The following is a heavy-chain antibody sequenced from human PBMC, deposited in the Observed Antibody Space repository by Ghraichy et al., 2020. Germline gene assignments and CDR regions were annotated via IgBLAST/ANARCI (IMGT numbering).Heavy chain of an antibody. CDR3: AKTYYDYVWGSYRLYYFDY. D-gene: IGHD3-16*02. J-gene: IGHJ4*02. CDR1: GFTFSSYA. V-gene: IGHV3-23*01. Sequence: GGSLRLSCAASGFTFSSYAMSWVRQAPGKGLEWVSAISGSGGSTYYADSVKGRFTISRDNSKNTLYLQMNSLRAEDTALYYCAKTYYDYVWGSYRLYYFDYWGQGTLVTVSS. CDR2: ISGSGGST.